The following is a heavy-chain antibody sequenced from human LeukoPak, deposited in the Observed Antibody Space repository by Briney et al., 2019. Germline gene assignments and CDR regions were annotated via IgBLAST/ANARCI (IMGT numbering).Heavy chain of an antibody. CDR3: ARASPNWNPPDS. CDR2: IYEGGNT. V-gene: IGHV4-59*12. Sequence: SETPCLTCTVSGGFIRTYFWSWIRQPPGKGLERICYIYEGGNTKYNPSLESRVTISVDTSKKQFSLKVTSVTAADTAVYYCARASPNWNPPDSWGKGTLGSVSA. J-gene: IGHJ4*02. D-gene: IGHD1-1*01. CDR1: GGFIRTYF.